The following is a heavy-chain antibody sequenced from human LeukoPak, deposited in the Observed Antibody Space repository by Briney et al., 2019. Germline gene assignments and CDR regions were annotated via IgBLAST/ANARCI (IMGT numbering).Heavy chain of an antibody. CDR3: ARDGCSSTSCYRDNWFDP. V-gene: IGHV1-69*05. J-gene: IGHJ5*02. CDR2: IIPIFGTA. D-gene: IGHD2-2*01. CDR1: GGTFSSYV. Sequence: ASVKVSCKASGGTFSSYVISWVRQAPGQGLEWMGGIIPIFGTANYAQKFQGRVTITTDESTSTAYMELSSLRSEDTAVYYCARDGCSSTSCYRDNWFDPWGQGTLVTVSS.